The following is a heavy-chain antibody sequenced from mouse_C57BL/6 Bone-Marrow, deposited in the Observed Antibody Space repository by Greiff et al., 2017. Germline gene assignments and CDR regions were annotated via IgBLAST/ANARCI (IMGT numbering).Heavy chain of an antibody. CDR3: TRDSYGSSCVAWFAY. CDR1: GFNIKDYN. Sequence: EVQLQQSGAELVRPGASVKLSCTASGFNIKDYNMHWVKQRPEQGLEWIGRIDPEDGDTAYAPKFQGKDTMTADTSSNTAYLQLSSLTSEDTAVYYCTRDSYGSSCVAWFAYWGQGTLVTVSA. J-gene: IGHJ3*01. V-gene: IGHV14-1*01. CDR2: IDPEDGDT. D-gene: IGHD1-1*01.